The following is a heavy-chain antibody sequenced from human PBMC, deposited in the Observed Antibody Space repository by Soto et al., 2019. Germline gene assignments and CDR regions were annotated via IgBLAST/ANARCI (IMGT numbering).Heavy chain of an antibody. CDR1: GLTYSTAW. CDR3: AREDIVVGRYVGI. CDR2: INRDGSVT. V-gene: IGHV3-74*01. J-gene: IGHJ6*02. D-gene: IGHD2-2*01. Sequence: LRLSWEDLGLTYSTAWMHWVRQAAGKGLVWVSSINRDGSVTNYADSVKGRFTISRDSAEKTLYLQINSLRADDTGVYYCAREDIVVGRYVGIWGREKTVKVS.